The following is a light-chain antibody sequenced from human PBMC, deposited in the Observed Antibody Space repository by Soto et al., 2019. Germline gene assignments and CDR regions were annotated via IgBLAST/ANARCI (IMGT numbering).Light chain of an antibody. V-gene: IGLV2-14*03. Sequence: QCVLTQPASLSGSPGQSITIFCTGTSSDIWIYNFVSWYQQHPGKAPKLMIYNVYSRPSGVSSRFSGSKSGNTASLTISWLQAEDEADYYCKSYTSASTYVFGTGTKVTVL. CDR2: NVY. J-gene: IGLJ1*01. CDR3: KSYTSASTYV. CDR1: SSDIWIYNF.